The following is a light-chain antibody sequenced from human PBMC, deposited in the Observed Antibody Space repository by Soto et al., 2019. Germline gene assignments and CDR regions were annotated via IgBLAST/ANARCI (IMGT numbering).Light chain of an antibody. CDR2: GAS. V-gene: IGKV3-15*01. CDR1: QSINSE. CDR3: QQGHIWPLT. J-gene: IGKJ2*01. Sequence: EIVMTQSPATLSLSPGERAALSCRASQSINSELAWYQQKPGQPPRLLIYGASTRATGVPARFTGSESGSEFTLTISGLQSEDFAVYYSQQGHIWPLTSGQGTRVEI.